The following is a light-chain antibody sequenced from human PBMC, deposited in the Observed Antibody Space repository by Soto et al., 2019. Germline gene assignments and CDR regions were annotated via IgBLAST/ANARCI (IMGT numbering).Light chain of an antibody. V-gene: IGKV1-27*01. CDR3: QKCKVAPFT. CDR2: AAS. Sequence: DIQMTQSPSSLSAFVGDRVTITCRASQDIANFLAWYQQKPGKVPKLLIYAASTLQSGVPSRFSGSGSGTDFTLTISILQPEDVATYYCQKCKVAPFTFGGGTKVEIK. CDR1: QDIANF. J-gene: IGKJ4*01.